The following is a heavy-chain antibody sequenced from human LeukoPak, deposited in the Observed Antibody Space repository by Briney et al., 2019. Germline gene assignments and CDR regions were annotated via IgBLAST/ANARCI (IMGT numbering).Heavy chain of an antibody. CDR1: GASITSYY. V-gene: IGHV4-4*07. D-gene: IGHD1-26*01. J-gene: IGHJ4*02. Sequence: SDTLSLTCTVSGASITSYYWTWIRQPAGKGLEWIGRIYSSGSTDYNPSLQSRVTMSVDPSKNQFSLTLTSVTAADTAVYYCARDVVGPTNYWGQGAWSPSP. CDR2: IYSSGST. CDR3: ARDVVGPTNY.